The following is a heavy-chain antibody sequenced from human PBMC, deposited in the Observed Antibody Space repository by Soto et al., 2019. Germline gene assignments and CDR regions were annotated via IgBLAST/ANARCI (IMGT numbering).Heavy chain of an antibody. J-gene: IGHJ2*01. V-gene: IGHV4-59*08. CDR2: IYYSGST. CDR1: GGSISSYY. CDR3: ARHGSELDYWYFDL. D-gene: IGHD6-6*01. Sequence: SETLSLTCTVSGGSISSYYWSWIRQPPGKGLEWIGYIYYSGSTNYNPSLKSRVTISVDTSKNQFSLKLSSVTAADTAVYYCARHGSELDYWYFDLWGRGTLVTVSS.